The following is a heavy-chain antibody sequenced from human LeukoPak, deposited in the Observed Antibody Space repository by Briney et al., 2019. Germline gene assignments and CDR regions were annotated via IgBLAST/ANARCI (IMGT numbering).Heavy chain of an antibody. CDR2: IIPIFGTA. D-gene: IGHD1-14*01. Sequence: SVKVSCKASGGTFSSYAISWVRQAPGQGLEWMGGIIPIFGTANYAQKFQGRVTITADKSTSTDYMELSSLRSEDTAVYYCARDTITGNWFDPWGQGTLVTVSS. J-gene: IGHJ5*02. CDR1: GGTFSSYA. CDR3: ARDTITGNWFDP. V-gene: IGHV1-69*06.